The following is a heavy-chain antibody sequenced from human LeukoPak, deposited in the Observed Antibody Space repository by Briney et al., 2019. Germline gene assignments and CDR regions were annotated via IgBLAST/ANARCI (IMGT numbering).Heavy chain of an antibody. J-gene: IGHJ5*02. CDR2: IYTSGST. CDR1: GGSMSSGSYY. CDR3: ARQTRHMVRGVIILGGWFDP. V-gene: IGHV4-61*02. Sequence: SETLSLTCTVSGGSMSSGSYYWSWIRQPAGKGLEWIGRIYTSGSTNYNPSLKSRVTISVDTSKNQFSLKLSSVTAADTAVYYCARQTRHMVRGVIILGGWFDPWGQGTLVTVSS. D-gene: IGHD3-10*01.